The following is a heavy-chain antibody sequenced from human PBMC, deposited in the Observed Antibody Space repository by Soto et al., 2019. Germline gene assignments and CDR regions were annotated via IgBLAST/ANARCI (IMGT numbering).Heavy chain of an antibody. J-gene: IGHJ4*02. CDR1: GGTFSSYT. CDR2: IIPILGIA. D-gene: IGHD2-15*01. CDR3: ARDGRGYCSGGSCFDY. Sequence: QVQLVQSGAEVKKPGSSVKVSCKASGGTFSSYTISWVRQAPGQGLEWMGRIIPILGIANYAQKFQGRVTITEDKSTSTAYMELSSLRAEDTAVYYCARDGRGYCSGGSCFDYWGQGTLVTVSS. V-gene: IGHV1-69*08.